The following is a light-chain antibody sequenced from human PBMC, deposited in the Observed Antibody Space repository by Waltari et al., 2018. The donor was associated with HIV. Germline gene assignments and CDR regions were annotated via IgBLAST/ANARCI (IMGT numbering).Light chain of an antibody. Sequence: QAGLTQPPSVSKGLRQTATLTCTGNSNNVGNQGAAWLQQHQGHPPKLLSYRDNKRPSGISGRFSAARSGYTASLTITGLQPEDEADYFCSAWDSSLSAVVFGGGTTLTVL. J-gene: IGLJ2*01. CDR2: RDN. CDR1: SNNVGNQG. V-gene: IGLV10-54*04. CDR3: SAWDSSLSAVV.